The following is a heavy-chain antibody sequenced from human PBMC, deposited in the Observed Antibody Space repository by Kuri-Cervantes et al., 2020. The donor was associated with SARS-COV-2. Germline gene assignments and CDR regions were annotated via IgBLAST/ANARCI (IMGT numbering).Heavy chain of an antibody. CDR3: TIVVPAADFDY. V-gene: IGHV1-46*01. D-gene: IGHD2-2*01. CDR1: GYTFTSYY. J-gene: IGHJ4*02. CDR2: INPSGGGT. Sequence: ASVKVSCKASGYTFTSYYMHWVRQAPGQGLEWMGIINPSGGGTSYAQKFQGRVTMTRDTSTSTVYMELSSLRSEDTAVYYCTIVVPAADFDYWGQGTLVTVSS.